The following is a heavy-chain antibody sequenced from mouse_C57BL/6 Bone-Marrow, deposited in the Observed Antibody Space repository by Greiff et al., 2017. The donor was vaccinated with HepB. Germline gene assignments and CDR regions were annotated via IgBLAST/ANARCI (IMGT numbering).Heavy chain of an antibody. CDR2: IYPRSGNT. V-gene: IGHV1-81*01. D-gene: IGHD1-1*01. Sequence: QVHVKQSGAELARPGASVKLSCKASGYTFTSYGISWVKQRTGQGLEWIGEIYPRSGNTYYNEKFKGKATLTADKSSSTAYMELRSLTSEDSAVYFCAREPYYYGNYFDYWGQGTTLTVSS. CDR1: GYTFTSYG. CDR3: AREPYYYGNYFDY. J-gene: IGHJ2*01.